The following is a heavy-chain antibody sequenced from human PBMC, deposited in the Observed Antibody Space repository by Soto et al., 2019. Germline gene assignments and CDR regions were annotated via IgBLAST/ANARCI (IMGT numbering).Heavy chain of an antibody. V-gene: IGHV4-4*07. Sequence: QLQLQESGPGLVKPSETLSLICTVSGGSISGYFWSWVRQPAGKGLEWIGRIYSAGSTNYNPSLKCRVTTSVATSQNQFSLKLTSVTSADTAMYYCVRGDVFDIWGRGTMVTVSS. CDR2: IYSAGST. CDR1: GGSISGYF. J-gene: IGHJ3*02. CDR3: VRGDVFDI.